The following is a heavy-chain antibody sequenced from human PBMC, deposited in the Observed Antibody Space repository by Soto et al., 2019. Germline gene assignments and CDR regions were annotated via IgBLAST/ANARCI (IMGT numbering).Heavy chain of an antibody. CDR2: IIPYLDIT. J-gene: IGHJ4*02. D-gene: IGHD5-18*01. CDR1: GGTFGTYT. V-gene: IGHV1-69*02. Sequence: QVQLVQSGAEVKKPGSSVKVSCKASGGTFGTYTISWVRQAPGQGLEWMGRIIPYLDITDYAQKFQGRFTIAADKSTTTAYMELNRLRSEDTAVYFCARDTTYWGQGTLVIVSS. CDR3: ARDTTY.